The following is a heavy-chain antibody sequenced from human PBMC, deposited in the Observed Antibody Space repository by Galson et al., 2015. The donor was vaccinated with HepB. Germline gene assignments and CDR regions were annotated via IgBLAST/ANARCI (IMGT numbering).Heavy chain of an antibody. V-gene: IGHV3-30*18. CDR1: GFTFSSYG. CDR2: ISYDGSNK. J-gene: IGHJ2*01. Sequence: SLRLSCAASGFTFSSYGMHWVRQAPGKGLEWVAVISYDGSNKYYADSVKGRFTISRDNSKNTLYLQMNSLRAEDTAVYYCAKSLVDFGNWYFDLWGRGTLVTVSS. D-gene: IGHD2-2*01. CDR3: AKSLVDFGNWYFDL.